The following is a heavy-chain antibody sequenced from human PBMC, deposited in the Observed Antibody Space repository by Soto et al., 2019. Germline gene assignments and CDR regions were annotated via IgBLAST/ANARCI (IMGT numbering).Heavy chain of an antibody. J-gene: IGHJ4*02. CDR2: ISGSGGST. V-gene: IGHV3-23*01. CDR1: GFTFSSYA. CDR3: AKEAVNIIAAAGPFDY. Sequence: GGSLRLSCAASGFTFSSYAMSWVRQAPGKGLEWVSAISGSGGSTYYADSVKGRFTISRDSSKNTLYLQMNSLRAEDTAVYYCAKEAVNIIAAAGPFDYWGQGTLVTVSS. D-gene: IGHD6-13*01.